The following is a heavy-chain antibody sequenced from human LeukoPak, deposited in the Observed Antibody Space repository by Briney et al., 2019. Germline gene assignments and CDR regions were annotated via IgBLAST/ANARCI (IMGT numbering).Heavy chain of an antibody. Sequence: GGSLRLSCAASGFTFSIYSMNWVRQAPGKGLEWISFIRHDSSDIYYADSVKGRFTISRDNSKNTLYLQMNSLRAEDTAVYYCAGVGATRYYYYGMDVWGQGTTVTVSS. D-gene: IGHD1-26*01. V-gene: IGHV3-48*01. CDR1: GFTFSIYS. J-gene: IGHJ6*02. CDR2: IRHDSSDI. CDR3: AGVGATRYYYYGMDV.